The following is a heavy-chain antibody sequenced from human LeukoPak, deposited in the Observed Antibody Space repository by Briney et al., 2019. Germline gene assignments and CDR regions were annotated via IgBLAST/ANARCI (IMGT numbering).Heavy chain of an antibody. CDR3: ARDPRGHYDSSGYY. D-gene: IGHD3-22*01. Sequence: XKXLXXVSSISSSSSYIYYADSVKGRFTISRDNAKNSLYLQMNSLRAEDTAVYYCARDPRGHYDSSGYYWGQGTLVTVSS. CDR2: ISSSSSYI. J-gene: IGHJ4*02. V-gene: IGHV3-21*01.